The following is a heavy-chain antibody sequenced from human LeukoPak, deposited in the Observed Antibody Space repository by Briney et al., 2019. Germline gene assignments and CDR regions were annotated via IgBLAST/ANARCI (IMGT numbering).Heavy chain of an antibody. CDR2: TSPTGKAL. CDR1: GCTLSNNT. J-gene: IGHJ4*02. D-gene: IGHD2-8*02. Sequence: GGSLRLSCAASGCTLSNNTMNRVRQAPGKVLEWVSYTSPTGKALYYADSVKGRFTISRDNAKNSVYLQMNSLRDEDTAVYCCSAGGGYWGQGTLVTVSS. CDR3: SAGGGY. V-gene: IGHV3-48*02.